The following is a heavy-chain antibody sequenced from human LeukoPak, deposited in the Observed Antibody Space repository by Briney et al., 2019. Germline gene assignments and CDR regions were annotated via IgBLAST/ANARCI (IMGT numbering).Heavy chain of an antibody. CDR1: GFTFINYN. V-gene: IGHV3-48*02. J-gene: IGHJ4*02. Sequence: GGSLRLSCAASGFTFINYNMNWVRPAPGKGLEWVSYISSTSGTMWYADSVKGRFTISRDNAKNSLYLQMNSLRDEDTAVYYCARDLLVSGSYLFDYWGQGTLVTVSS. D-gene: IGHD1-26*01. CDR2: ISSTSGTM. CDR3: ARDLLVSGSYLFDY.